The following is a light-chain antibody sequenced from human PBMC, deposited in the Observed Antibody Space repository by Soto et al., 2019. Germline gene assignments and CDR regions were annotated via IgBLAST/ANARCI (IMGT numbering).Light chain of an antibody. V-gene: IGKV1-9*01. CDR2: SAS. J-gene: IGKJ5*01. Sequence: DIQLTQTPSSLSASVGKKNTITCRASQGIGRYLAWYQQKPGKAPKLLIYSASTLQSGVPSGFTGSGSGTNFTLTIISLQPLYLASYYCQQLNTYPITCGQGTRLEI. CDR3: QQLNTYPIT. CDR1: QGIGRY.